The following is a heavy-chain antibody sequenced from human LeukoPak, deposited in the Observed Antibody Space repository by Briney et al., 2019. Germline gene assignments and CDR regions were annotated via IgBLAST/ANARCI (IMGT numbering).Heavy chain of an antibody. J-gene: IGHJ6*03. D-gene: IGHD2-8*01. Sequence: GASVKVSRKASGYTFTSYYMHWVRQAPGQGLEWMGWINPDGDVTKSAQKFQGRVTMTSDKSINTVYMELSGLTSDDTALYYCARGPNHYYYMDFWGKGTTVSVSS. CDR1: GYTFTSYY. CDR3: ARGPNHYYYMDF. CDR2: INPDGDVT. V-gene: IGHV1-2*02.